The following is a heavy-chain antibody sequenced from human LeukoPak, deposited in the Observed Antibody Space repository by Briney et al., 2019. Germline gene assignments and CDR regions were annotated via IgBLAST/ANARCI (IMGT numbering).Heavy chain of an antibody. CDR3: VKDGYGGHADY. CDR2: ISGSGGST. Sequence: GGSLRHSCAASGFTFSSYAMSWVRQAPGKGLEWVSAISGSGGSTYYADSVKGRFTISRDNSKNTLYLQMNSLRAEDTAVYYCVKDGYGGHADYWGQGTLVTVSS. CDR1: GFTFSSYA. V-gene: IGHV3-23*01. J-gene: IGHJ4*02. D-gene: IGHD5-12*01.